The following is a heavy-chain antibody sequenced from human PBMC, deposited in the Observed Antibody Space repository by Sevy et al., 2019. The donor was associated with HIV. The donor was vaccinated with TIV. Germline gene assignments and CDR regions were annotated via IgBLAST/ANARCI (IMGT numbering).Heavy chain of an antibody. J-gene: IGHJ4*02. D-gene: IGHD2-8*01. CDR2: LSFGCGKI. CDR3: AREGCSRPHDY. Sequence: GGSLRLSCAASGFACHEYSMSWIRQAPGKGLEWVATLSFGCGKINYADSVKDRFTISRDNSKNSFYLQMDNLRVEDTALYYCAREGCSRPHDYLGQGTRVSVSS. CDR1: GFACHEYS. V-gene: IGHV3-11*05.